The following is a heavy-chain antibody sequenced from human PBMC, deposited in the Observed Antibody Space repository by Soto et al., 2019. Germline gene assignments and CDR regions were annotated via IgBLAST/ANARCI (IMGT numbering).Heavy chain of an antibody. CDR2: ISETGDSI. D-gene: IGHD3-10*01. Sequence: DVKLLESGGGLVQPGGSLRLSCAASQFTFSSFAMTWVRQAPGKGLEWVSFISETGDSISYAESVKGRFTISRDNPKNTLYLQMSRLLPDDSAVYYCMKGGWLDYWGQGTLVTVSS. V-gene: IGHV3-23*01. CDR1: QFTFSSFA. J-gene: IGHJ4*02. CDR3: MKGGWLDY.